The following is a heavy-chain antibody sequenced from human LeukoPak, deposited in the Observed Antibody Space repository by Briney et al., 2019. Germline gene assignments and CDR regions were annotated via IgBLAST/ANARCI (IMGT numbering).Heavy chain of an antibody. CDR3: ARDRPDYYDSSGYLDY. Sequence: GGSLRLSCAASGFTFSDYYMSWIRQAPGKGLEWVSYISSSGSTIYYADSVKGRFTISRDNAKNSLYLQMNSLRAEDTAVYYCARDRPDYYDSSGYLDYWGQGTLSPSPQ. J-gene: IGHJ4*02. CDR2: ISSSGSTI. CDR1: GFTFSDYY. D-gene: IGHD3-22*01. V-gene: IGHV3-11*01.